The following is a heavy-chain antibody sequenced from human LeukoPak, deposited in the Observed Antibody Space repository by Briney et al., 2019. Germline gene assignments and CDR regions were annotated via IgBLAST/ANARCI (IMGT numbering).Heavy chain of an antibody. Sequence: SETLSLTCTVSGDSICSYFCCWMRQPPGKGLGWIAYIYYSGRSNYNPSLKSRVTISVDTSNNHFSLKLSSVTAADTAVYYCARSHDNYFDHCGQGTLVTVSS. CDR2: IYYSGRS. CDR1: GDSICSYF. D-gene: IGHD3-22*01. CDR3: ARSHDNYFDH. V-gene: IGHV4-59*01. J-gene: IGHJ4*02.